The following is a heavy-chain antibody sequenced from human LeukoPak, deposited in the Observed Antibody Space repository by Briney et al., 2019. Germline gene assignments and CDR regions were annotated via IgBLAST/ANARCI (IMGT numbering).Heavy chain of an antibody. CDR3: ARGPGYPSWFDP. CDR2: IYTSGST. J-gene: IGHJ5*02. Sequence: SETLSLTCTVSGGSISSYYWSWIRQPAGKGLEWIGRIYTSGSTNCNPSLKSRVTISVDKSKNQFSLKLSSVTAADTAVYYCARGPGYPSWFDPWGQGTLVTVSS. V-gene: IGHV4-4*07. D-gene: IGHD5-12*01. CDR1: GGSISSYY.